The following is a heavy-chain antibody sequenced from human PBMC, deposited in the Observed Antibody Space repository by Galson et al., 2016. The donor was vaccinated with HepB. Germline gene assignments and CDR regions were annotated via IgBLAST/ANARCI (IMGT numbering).Heavy chain of an antibody. CDR1: GFTLGDFA. CDR2: IRRETYGGTT. CDR3: ARQRRATMRYYYYGMDV. J-gene: IGHJ6*02. Sequence: SLRLSCAGSGFTLGDFATSWIRQAPGKGLEWVAFIRRETYGGTTEYAASVKGRFTISRDDSKGIAYLQMNSLKTEDTAVYYCARQRRATMRYYYYGMDVWGQGTTVTVSS. V-gene: IGHV3-49*03. D-gene: IGHD5-12*01.